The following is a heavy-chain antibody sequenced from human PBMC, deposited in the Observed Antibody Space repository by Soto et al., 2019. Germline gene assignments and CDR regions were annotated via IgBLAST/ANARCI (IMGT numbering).Heavy chain of an antibody. J-gene: IGHJ4*02. D-gene: IGHD3-3*01. CDR1: GYTFTSYY. CDR2: INPSGGST. Sequence: QVQLVQSGAEVKKPGASVKVSCKASGYTFTSYYMHWVRQAPGQGREWMRIINPSGGSTSYAQKFQGRVTMTRDTSPSTVYLELSSLRSEDTAVYYCARDPPRDFWSGYYSTFDYWGQGTLVTVSS. CDR3: ARDPPRDFWSGYYSTFDY. V-gene: IGHV1-46*03.